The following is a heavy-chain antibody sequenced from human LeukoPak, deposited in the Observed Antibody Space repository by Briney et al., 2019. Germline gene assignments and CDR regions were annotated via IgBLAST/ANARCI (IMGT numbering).Heavy chain of an antibody. J-gene: IGHJ4*02. V-gene: IGHV3-48*04. D-gene: IGHD3-9*01. CDR3: ARDSFERYYDILTGLHPDY. CDR1: GFTFSSYS. CDR2: ISSSSSTI. Sequence: GGSLRLSCAASGFTFSSYSMNWVRQAPGKGLEWVSYISSSSSTIYYADSVKGRFTISRDNAKNSLYLQMNSLRAEDTAVYYCARDSFERYYDILTGLHPDYWGQGTLVTVSS.